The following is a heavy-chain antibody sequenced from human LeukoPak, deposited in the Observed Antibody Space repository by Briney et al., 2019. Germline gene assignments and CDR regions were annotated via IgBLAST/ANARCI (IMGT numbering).Heavy chain of an antibody. V-gene: IGHV3-7*03. D-gene: IGHD1-26*01. Sequence: PGGSLRLSCAASGFNFNNYWMSWLRQAPGKGLEWVANIKDDGSEEYYVDSVKGRFTISRDSSKNTLFLHMNTLRAEDTAIYYCAKDRTVGASYWYFDLWGRGTLVTVSS. J-gene: IGHJ2*01. CDR1: GFNFNNYW. CDR3: AKDRTVGASYWYFDL. CDR2: IKDDGSEE.